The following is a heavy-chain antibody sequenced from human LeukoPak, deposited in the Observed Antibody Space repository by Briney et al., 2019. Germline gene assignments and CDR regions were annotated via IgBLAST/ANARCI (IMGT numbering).Heavy chain of an antibody. V-gene: IGHV4-59*01. CDR1: GASFNIYY. Sequence: PSETLSLTCTVSGASFNIYYWSWIRHPPGKGLEWIGYIYYSGSTNYNPSLKSRVTISVDTCKNQFSLELRSVAAADTAVYYCARGGFSGGMLRYFDLWGRGTLVAVCS. D-gene: IGHD2-15*01. CDR2: IYYSGST. J-gene: IGHJ2*01. CDR3: ARGGFSGGMLRYFDL.